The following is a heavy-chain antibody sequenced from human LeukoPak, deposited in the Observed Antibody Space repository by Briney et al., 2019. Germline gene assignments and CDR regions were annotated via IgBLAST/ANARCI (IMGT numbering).Heavy chain of an antibody. CDR1: GYTFTTYG. CDR2: ISAYNGNT. V-gene: IGHV1-18*01. Sequence: ASVKVSCKASGYTFTTYGISWVRQAPGQGLEWMGWISAYNGNTNYAQKLQGRVTMTTDTSTSTAYMELRSLTSDDPAVYYCVRDFSSGTAWFDPWGEGSLVTVSS. CDR3: VRDFSSGTAWFDP. D-gene: IGHD3-3*01. J-gene: IGHJ5*02.